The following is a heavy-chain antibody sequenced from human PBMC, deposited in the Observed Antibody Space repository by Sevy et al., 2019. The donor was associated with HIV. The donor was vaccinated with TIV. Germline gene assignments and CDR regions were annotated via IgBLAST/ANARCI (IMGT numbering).Heavy chain of an antibody. Sequence: SETLSLTCTVSGGTISSSSYRWGWIRQPPGKGLEWVGSIYHTGAADDNPSLKRRVTMSVGTSKNQFSLQVASVTAADTAVYYCARWYGNNFDYWGQGAPVTVSS. D-gene: IGHD3-10*01. CDR3: ARWYGNNFDY. CDR1: GGTISSSSYR. CDR2: IYHTGAA. V-gene: IGHV4-39*01. J-gene: IGHJ4*02.